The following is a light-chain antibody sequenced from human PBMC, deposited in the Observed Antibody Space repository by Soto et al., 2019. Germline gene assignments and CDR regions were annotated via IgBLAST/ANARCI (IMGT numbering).Light chain of an antibody. J-gene: IGKJ5*01. CDR2: DTS. Sequence: VVLTQSPATLSLSPGERGTLSCGASQSVSSSYVAWYQHKPGLAPRLLIXDTSSRXIGIPDRLSGSKSGTNFTLTIRRMEPEDVGMYYCQQYGSSPITFGQGTRLEIK. CDR3: QQYGSSPIT. V-gene: IGKV3D-20*01. CDR1: QSVSSSY.